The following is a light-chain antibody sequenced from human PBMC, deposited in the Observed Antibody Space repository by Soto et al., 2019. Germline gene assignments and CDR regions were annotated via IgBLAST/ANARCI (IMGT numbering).Light chain of an antibody. CDR2: KVS. CDR3: MQGTYWPPI. J-gene: IGKJ3*01. Sequence: DVVMTQSPLSLPVTLGQPASISCRSSQSLVYSDGNTFLSWFQQRPGQSPRRLIYKVSNRDSGVPDRFSGSGSGTDFTLKITRVEAEDVGVYYCMQGTYWPPIFGPGTKVDIK. V-gene: IGKV2-30*01. CDR1: QSLVYSDGNTF.